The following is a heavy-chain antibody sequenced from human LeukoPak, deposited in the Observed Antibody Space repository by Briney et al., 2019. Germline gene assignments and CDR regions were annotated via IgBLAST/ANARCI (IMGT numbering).Heavy chain of an antibody. V-gene: IGHV3-11*04. J-gene: IGHJ4*02. Sequence: PGGSLRLSCAASGFTFSDYYLTWIRQAPGRGLEWVSYISIGGTTIYYADSVKGRVTISRDDAKNSLYLHMSSLRAEDTAVYYCARVFRDFWSGFDYWGQGALVTVSS. CDR1: GFTFSDYY. CDR3: ARVFRDFWSGFDY. D-gene: IGHD3-3*01. CDR2: ISIGGTTI.